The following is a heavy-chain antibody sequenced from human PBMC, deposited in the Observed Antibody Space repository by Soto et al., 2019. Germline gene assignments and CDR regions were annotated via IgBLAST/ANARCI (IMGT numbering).Heavy chain of an antibody. CDR2: IYTGST. Sequence: SETLSLTCSVSGGSGSSTFWYWGWIRQPPGNGLEWIGSIYTGSTYYNPSLKSRVTISVATSKNQFSLKLTSVTAADTAVYYCARHSPRLFDYWGQGTVVTVSS. CDR3: ARHSPRLFDY. CDR1: GGSGSSTFWY. J-gene: IGHJ4*02. D-gene: IGHD3-22*01. V-gene: IGHV4-39*01.